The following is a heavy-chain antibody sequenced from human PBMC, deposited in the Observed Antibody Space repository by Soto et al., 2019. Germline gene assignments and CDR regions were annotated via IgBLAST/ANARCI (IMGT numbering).Heavy chain of an antibody. CDR3: APEHLINGTTRVWGMEV. Sequence: SLSLSLPWGACRGCVSSRCYYRTWIRPPPGEGLECSGYIYYTGSTNYHPSLKSRVTISGDTSKNQFSLKLSSVIVADTALYYCAPEHLINGTTRVWGMEVWGEGTTDTVSS. V-gene: IGHV4-61*01. CDR2: IYYTGST. D-gene: IGHD1-7*01. CDR1: RGCVSSRCYY. J-gene: IGHJ6*01.